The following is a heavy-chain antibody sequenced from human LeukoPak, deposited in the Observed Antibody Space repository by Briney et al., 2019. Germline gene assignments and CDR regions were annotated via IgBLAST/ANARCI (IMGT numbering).Heavy chain of an antibody. V-gene: IGHV4-39*07. CDR3: ARDPRRIVGATRGDY. CDR1: GGSISSSSYY. J-gene: IGHJ4*02. D-gene: IGHD1-26*01. Sequence: SETLSLTCTVSGGSISSSSYYWGWIRQPPGKGLEWIGSIYYSGTTYYNPSPKSRVTISVDKSKNQFSLKLSSVTAADTAVYYCARDPRRIVGATRGDYWGQGTLVTVSS. CDR2: IYYSGTT.